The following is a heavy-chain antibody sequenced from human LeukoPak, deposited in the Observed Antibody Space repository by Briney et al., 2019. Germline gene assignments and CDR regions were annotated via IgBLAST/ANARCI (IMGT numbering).Heavy chain of an antibody. D-gene: IGHD2-15*01. CDR1: GYTFTSYG. J-gene: IGHJ3*02. V-gene: IGHV1-18*01. Sequence: ASVKVSRKASGYTFTSYGISWVRQAPGQGLEWMGWISAYNGNTNYAQKLQGRVTMTTDTSTSTAYMELRSLRSDDTAVYYCARDAVRYCSGGSCYSKAFDIWGQGTMVTVSS. CDR2: ISAYNGNT. CDR3: ARDAVRYCSGGSCYSKAFDI.